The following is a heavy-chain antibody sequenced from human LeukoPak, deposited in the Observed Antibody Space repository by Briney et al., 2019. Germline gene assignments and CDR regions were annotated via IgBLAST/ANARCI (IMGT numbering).Heavy chain of an antibody. J-gene: IGHJ4*02. V-gene: IGHV3-23*01. Sequence: GGSLRLSCAASEFTFSSYVMSWVRQAPGKGLEWVSAISGSGGSTYYADSVKGWFTISRDNSKNTLYLQMNSLRAEDTAVYYCAKASYCSNTSCYRRFDYWGQGTLVTVSS. CDR2: ISGSGGST. CDR3: AKASYCSNTSCYRRFDY. CDR1: EFTFSSYV. D-gene: IGHD2-2*01.